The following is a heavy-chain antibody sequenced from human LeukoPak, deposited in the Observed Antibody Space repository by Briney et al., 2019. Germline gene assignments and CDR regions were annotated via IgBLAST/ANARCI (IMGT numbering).Heavy chain of an antibody. V-gene: IGHV3-30-3*01. J-gene: IGHJ4*02. Sequence: GALRLSCAASGFTFSSYAMHWVRQAPGKGLEWVAVISYDGSNKYYADSVKGRFTISRDNSKNTLYLQMNSLRAEDTAVYYCARRIRFLEWFLDYWGQGTLVTVSS. CDR1: GFTFSSYA. D-gene: IGHD3-3*01. CDR3: ARRIRFLEWFLDY. CDR2: ISYDGSNK.